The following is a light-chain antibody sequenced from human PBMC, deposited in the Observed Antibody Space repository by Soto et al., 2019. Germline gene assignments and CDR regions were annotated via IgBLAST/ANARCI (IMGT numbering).Light chain of an antibody. J-gene: IGKJ2*01. V-gene: IGKV1-5*03. CDR3: QHYDTYSYN. CDR1: QSISDS. CDR2: KAS. Sequence: DIQMTQSPSTLSAYVGDRVTITCRASQSISDSLAWYQQKLGKAPKLLIDKASILESGVPSRFSGSGSGTEFTLTINSLQPDDFATYFCQHYDTYSYNFGQGTKLEIK.